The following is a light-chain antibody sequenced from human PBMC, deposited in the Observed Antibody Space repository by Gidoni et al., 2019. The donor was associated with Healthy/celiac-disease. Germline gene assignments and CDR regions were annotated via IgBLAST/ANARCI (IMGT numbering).Light chain of an antibody. CDR3: QQRSNWCS. CDR2: DAS. CDR1: QSVSSY. Sequence: EIVLTQSPATLSSSPGERATLSCRASQSVSSYLAWYQQKPGQAPRLLIYDASNRATGIPARFSGSGSGTDFTLTISSLEPEDFAVYYCQQRSNWCSFGQGTKLEIK. J-gene: IGKJ2*04. V-gene: IGKV3-11*01.